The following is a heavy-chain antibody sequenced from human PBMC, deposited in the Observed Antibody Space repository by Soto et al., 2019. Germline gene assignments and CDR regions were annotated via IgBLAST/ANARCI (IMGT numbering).Heavy chain of an antibody. CDR2: IKSKTDGGTT. D-gene: IGHD6-13*01. V-gene: IGHV3-15*01. CDR1: GFTFSNAW. CDR3: TTEDSSSWSVDY. J-gene: IGHJ4*02. Sequence: ASLTISCAASGFTFSNAWMSWVRQAPGKGLEWVGRIKSKTDGGTTDYAAPVKGRFTISRDDSKNTLYLQMNSLKTEDTAVYYCTTEDSSSWSVDYWGQGTLVTVSS.